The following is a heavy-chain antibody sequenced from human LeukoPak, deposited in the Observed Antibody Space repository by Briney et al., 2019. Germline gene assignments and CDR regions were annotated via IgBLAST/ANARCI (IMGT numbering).Heavy chain of an antibody. V-gene: IGHV3-23*01. CDR3: AKGGLYSSSQRDWFDP. CDR1: GFTFSSYA. Sequence: GGSLRLSCAASGFTFSSYAMSWVRQAPGKGLEWVSAISGSGGSTYYADSVKGRFTISRDNSKNTLYLQMNSLRAEDTAVYYCAKGGLYSSSQRDWFDPWGQGTLVTVSS. J-gene: IGHJ5*02. CDR2: ISGSGGST. D-gene: IGHD6-13*01.